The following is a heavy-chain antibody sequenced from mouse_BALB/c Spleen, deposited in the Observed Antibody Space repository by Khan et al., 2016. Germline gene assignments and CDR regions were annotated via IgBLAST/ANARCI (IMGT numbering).Heavy chain of an antibody. D-gene: IGHD1-1*01. CDR3: ARMYYGDY. CDR2: IDPPNDNT. J-gene: IGHJ2*01. V-gene: IGHV14-3*02. CDR1: GFSIQDTY. Sequence: VQLQQSGAELVKPGASVKLSCTASGFSIQDTYIHWVRQRPEQGLDWIGRIDPPNDNTKYGPKFQGKATITADTSSNTAYLQLSSLTYEDTAVYYCARMYYGDYWGQGTTLTVSS.